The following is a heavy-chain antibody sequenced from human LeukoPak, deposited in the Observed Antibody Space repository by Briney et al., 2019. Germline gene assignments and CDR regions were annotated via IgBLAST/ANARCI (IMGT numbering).Heavy chain of an antibody. CDR2: ISYDGSNK. J-gene: IGHJ6*02. D-gene: IGHD3-10*01. V-gene: IGHV3-30*18. Sequence: GGSLRLSCAASGFTFSSYGMHWVRQAPGKGLEWVAVISYDGSNKYYADSVKGRFTISRDNSKNTLYLQMNSLRAEDTAVYYCAKVGRGSGSYYKYTYYYYGMDVWGQGTTVTVSS. CDR3: AKVGRGSGSYYKYTYYYYGMDV. CDR1: GFTFSSYG.